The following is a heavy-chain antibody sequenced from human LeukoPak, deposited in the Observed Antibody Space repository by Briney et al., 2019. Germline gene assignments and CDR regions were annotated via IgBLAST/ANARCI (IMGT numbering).Heavy chain of an antibody. V-gene: IGHV4-39*01. CDR2: IYYSGST. CDR3: ARLSAPRYYYDSSGYHNIDY. J-gene: IGHJ4*02. Sequence: SETLSLTCTVSGGSISSSSYYWGWIRQPPRKGLEWIGTIYYSGSTYYNPSLKSRVTISVNTAKNQFSLKLSSVTTADTAVYYCARLSAPRYYYDSSGYHNIDYWGQGTLDTVSS. D-gene: IGHD3-22*01. CDR1: GGSISSSSYY.